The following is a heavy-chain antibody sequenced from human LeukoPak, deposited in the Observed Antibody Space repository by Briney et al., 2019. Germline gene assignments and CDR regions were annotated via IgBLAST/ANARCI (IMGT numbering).Heavy chain of an antibody. V-gene: IGHV4-4*07. CDR3: ARDGDMVRGVLDAFDI. CDR2: IYTSGST. D-gene: IGHD3-10*01. Sequence: SETLSLTCTVSGGSISSYYWSWIRQPAGKGLEWIGRIYTSGSTNYNPSLKSRVTMSVDTSKNQFSLKLSSVTAADTAVYYCARDGDMVRGVLDAFDIWGQGIMVTVSS. CDR1: GGSISSYY. J-gene: IGHJ3*02.